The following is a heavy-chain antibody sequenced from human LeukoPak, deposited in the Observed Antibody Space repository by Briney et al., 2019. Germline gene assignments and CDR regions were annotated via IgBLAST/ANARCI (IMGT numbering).Heavy chain of an antibody. J-gene: IGHJ2*01. D-gene: IGHD3-22*01. CDR3: AREGFYYDSRTFDL. V-gene: IGHV4-59*01. Sequence: SETLSLTCTVSGGSISSYYWSWIRQPPGKGLEWIGYIYYSGSTNYNPSLKSRVTISVDTSKNQVSLKLSSVTAADTAVYYCAREGFYYDSRTFDLWGRGTLVTVSS. CDR1: GGSISSYY. CDR2: IYYSGST.